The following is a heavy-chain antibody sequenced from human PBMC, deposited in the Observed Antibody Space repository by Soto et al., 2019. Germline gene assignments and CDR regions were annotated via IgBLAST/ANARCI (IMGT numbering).Heavy chain of an antibody. D-gene: IGHD3-16*01. CDR3: ARDAGGRGNGAFDI. J-gene: IGHJ3*02. V-gene: IGHV4-59*01. CDR2: IYYSGST. CDR1: GGSINTYY. Sequence: SETLSLTCTVSGGSINTYYWSWMRQPPGKGLEWIGYIYYSGSTNSNPSLKSRVTISEDTSKNQLSLKLSSVTAADTAVYYCARDAGGRGNGAFDIWGKGTMVTVSS.